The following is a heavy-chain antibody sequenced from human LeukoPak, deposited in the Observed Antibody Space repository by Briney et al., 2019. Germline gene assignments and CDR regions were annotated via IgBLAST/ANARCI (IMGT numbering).Heavy chain of an antibody. CDR3: AREVGGQWLVY. Sequence: ASVKVSCKASGYTFTSYGISWGGQAPGQGPEWMGWITTYNGNTNYAQKFQGRVTMTRDTSTTTAYMELRSLGSDDTAVYYCAREVGGQWLVYWGQGTLVTVSS. CDR1: GYTFTSYG. CDR2: ITTYNGNT. J-gene: IGHJ4*02. D-gene: IGHD6-19*01. V-gene: IGHV1-18*01.